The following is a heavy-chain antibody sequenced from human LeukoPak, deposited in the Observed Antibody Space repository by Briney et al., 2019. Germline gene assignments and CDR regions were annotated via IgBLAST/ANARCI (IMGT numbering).Heavy chain of an antibody. V-gene: IGHV3-7*01. CDR3: ARNKRADI. D-gene: IGHD1/OR15-1a*01. CDR1: GFSFSDYW. J-gene: IGHJ3*02. CDR2: IKQDGSEK. Sequence: GGSLRLSCAASGFSFSDYWMSWVRQAPGKGLEWVANIKQDGSEKNYVDSVKGRFTISRDNAKNSLSLQMISLRAEDTAVYYCARNKRADIWGQGTMVTVSS.